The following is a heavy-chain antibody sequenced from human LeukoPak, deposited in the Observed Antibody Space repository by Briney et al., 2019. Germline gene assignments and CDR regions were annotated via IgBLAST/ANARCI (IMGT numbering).Heavy chain of an antibody. J-gene: IGHJ4*02. CDR2: ISPSGGGT. V-gene: IGHV3-23*01. D-gene: IGHD2-21*01. Sequence: GGSLRLSCAAPGFTFNNYAMNWVRQAPGKGLEWVSAISPSGGGTYYATSVKGRHTISRDNSKNTLYLEMNSLGADDTAVYYCAKGYNGDYLKPDYWGQGTLVTVSS. CDR1: GFTFNNYA. CDR3: AKGYNGDYLKPDY.